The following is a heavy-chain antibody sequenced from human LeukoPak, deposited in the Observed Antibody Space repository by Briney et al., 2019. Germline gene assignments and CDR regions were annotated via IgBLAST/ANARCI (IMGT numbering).Heavy chain of an antibody. CDR2: IYYSGST. CDR1: GGSISSSSYY. CDR3: ARAQLGYCSSTSCYTKYNWFDP. V-gene: IGHV4-39*01. J-gene: IGHJ5*02. Sequence: SETLSLTCTVSGGSISSSSYYWGWIRQPPGKGLEWIGSIYYSGSTYYNPSLKSRVTISVDTSKNQFSLKLSSVTAADTAVYYCARAQLGYCSSTSCYTKYNWFDPWGQGTLVTVSS. D-gene: IGHD2-2*02.